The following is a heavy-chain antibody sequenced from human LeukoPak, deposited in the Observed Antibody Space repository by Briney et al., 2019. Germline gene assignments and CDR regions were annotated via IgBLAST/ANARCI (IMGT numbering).Heavy chain of an antibody. Sequence: GRSLRLSCAASGFTFSSYAMHWVRQAPGKGLEWVAVISYDGSNKYYADSVKGRFTISRDNSKNTLYLQMNSLRAEDTAVYYCARDRSSGQEIDYWGQGTLVTVSS. V-gene: IGHV3-30-3*01. CDR1: GFTFSSYA. J-gene: IGHJ4*02. CDR3: ARDRSSGQEIDY. D-gene: IGHD6-19*01. CDR2: ISYDGSNK.